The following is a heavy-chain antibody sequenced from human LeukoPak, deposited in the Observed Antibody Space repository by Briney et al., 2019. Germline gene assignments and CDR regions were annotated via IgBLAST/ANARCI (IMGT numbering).Heavy chain of an antibody. J-gene: IGHJ4*02. V-gene: IGHV3-30*18. CDR3: AKGDFYGSGTYLFYFDS. D-gene: IGHD3-10*01. CDR2: TSYDGTNK. Sequence: PGRSLRLSCAASGFTFSNYDMNWVRQAPGKGLEWVAVTSYDGTNKNYADSVKGRFTISRDNTKNTMSMQMNSLSAEDTAVYYCAKGDFYGSGTYLFYFDSWGQGTLVTVSS. CDR1: GFTFSNYD.